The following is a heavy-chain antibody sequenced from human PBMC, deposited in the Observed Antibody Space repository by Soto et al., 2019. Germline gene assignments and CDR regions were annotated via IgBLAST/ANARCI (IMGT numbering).Heavy chain of an antibody. V-gene: IGHV3-33*01. CDR3: ARDPFSIFGDGHHDFLDY. CDR1: GFSFSVYG. D-gene: IGHD3-3*01. CDR2: IWYDASKQ. J-gene: IGHJ4*02. Sequence: GGSLRLSCETSGFSFSVYGMHWVRQAPGKGLEWVAVIWYDASKQFYAASVEGRFTISRDNSKNTLYLQMNSLRADDTAVYYCARDPFSIFGDGHHDFLDYWGQGALVTV.